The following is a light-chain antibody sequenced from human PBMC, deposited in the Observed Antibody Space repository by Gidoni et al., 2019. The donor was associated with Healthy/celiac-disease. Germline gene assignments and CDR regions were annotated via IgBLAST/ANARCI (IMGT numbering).Light chain of an antibody. Sequence: QSALTQPASVSGSPGQSITISCTATSSDVGSYNLVSWYHQHPGKAPKLMIYEGSKRPSGVSNRFSGSKSGNTASLTISGLQAEDESDYYCCSYAGSSTSVVFGGGTKLTVL. CDR3: CSYAGSSTSVV. CDR2: EGS. J-gene: IGLJ2*01. CDR1: SSDVGSYNL. V-gene: IGLV2-23*01.